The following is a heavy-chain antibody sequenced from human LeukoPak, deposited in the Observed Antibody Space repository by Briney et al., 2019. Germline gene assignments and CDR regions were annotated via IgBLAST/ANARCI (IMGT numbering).Heavy chain of an antibody. J-gene: IGHJ6*03. CDR2: ISHDGSTK. D-gene: IGHD1-1*01. Sequence: GRSLRLSCAASGFTFSSYGMHWVRQAPGKGLEWVAVISHDGSTKYSADSVKGRFTISRDNSKNTLYLQMNSLRAEDTAVYYCAKGLDAYYYYYMDVWGKGTTVTVSS. CDR3: AKGLDAYYYYYMDV. V-gene: IGHV3-30*18. CDR1: GFTFSSYG.